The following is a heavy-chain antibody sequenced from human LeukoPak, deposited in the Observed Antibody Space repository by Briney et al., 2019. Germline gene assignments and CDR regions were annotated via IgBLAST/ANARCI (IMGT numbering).Heavy chain of an antibody. CDR2: IYHSGST. Sequence: SETLSLTCAVSGYSISSGYYWGWIRQPPGKGLEWIGSIYHSGSTYYNPSLKSRVTISVDTSKNQFSLKLSPVTAADTAVYYCARLTSYYDFWSGEFDPWGQGTLVTVSS. CDR1: GYSISSGYY. D-gene: IGHD3-3*01. V-gene: IGHV4-38-2*01. CDR3: ARLTSYYDFWSGEFDP. J-gene: IGHJ5*02.